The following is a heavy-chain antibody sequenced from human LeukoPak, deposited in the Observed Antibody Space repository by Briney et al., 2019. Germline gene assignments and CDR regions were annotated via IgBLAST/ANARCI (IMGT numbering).Heavy chain of an antibody. V-gene: IGHV1-18*01. CDR1: GYTFTRYG. Sequence: GASVKVSCKASGYTFTRYGISWVRQAPGQGLEWMGWINPNYGNTNYVQKLQGRVTMTTDTSTSTAYMELRSLRSDDTAVYYCARESSELAVAGTFDYWGQGTLVTVSS. D-gene: IGHD6-19*01. CDR2: INPNYGNT. J-gene: IGHJ4*02. CDR3: ARESSELAVAGTFDY.